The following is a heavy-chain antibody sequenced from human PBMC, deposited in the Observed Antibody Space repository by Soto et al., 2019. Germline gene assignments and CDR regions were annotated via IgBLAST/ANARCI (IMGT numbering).Heavy chain of an antibody. D-gene: IGHD6-6*01. V-gene: IGHV3-23*01. Sequence: EVQLLESGGGLVQPGGSLRLSCAASGFTFSNYAMTWVRQAPGKGLEWVSTISGSGDNTYYAVSVRGRFTISRDNSKNTLYLQMHSLRADDTAVYYCAKRPLAARHTDYWGQGTLGTVSS. CDR2: ISGSGDNT. J-gene: IGHJ4*02. CDR1: GFTFSNYA. CDR3: AKRPLAARHTDY.